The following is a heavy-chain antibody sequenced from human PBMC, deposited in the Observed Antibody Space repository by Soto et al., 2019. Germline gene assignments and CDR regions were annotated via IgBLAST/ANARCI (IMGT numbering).Heavy chain of an antibody. CDR3: ARGSTDADSGSYSGDY. D-gene: IGHD1-26*01. J-gene: IGHJ4*02. CDR2: ISSSSTM. V-gene: IGHV3-48*02. CDR1: GFTFSSYS. Sequence: PGGSLRLSCAASGFTFSSYSMNWVRQAPGKGLEWVSYISSSSTMYYADSVKGRFTISRDNANNSLFLHMNSLRDEDTAVYYCARGSTDADSGSYSGDYWGQGTMVTVSS.